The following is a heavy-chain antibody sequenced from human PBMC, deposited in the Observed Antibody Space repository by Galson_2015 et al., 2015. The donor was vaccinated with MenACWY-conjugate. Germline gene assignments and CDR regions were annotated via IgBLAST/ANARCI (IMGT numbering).Heavy chain of an antibody. V-gene: IGHV3-15*01. CDR1: GFTFTNAW. Sequence: SLRLSCAASGFTFTNAWMPWVRQAPGKGLEWVGHIKDYTHGGTTDYAAPVKGRFTISRDDSRNTLYLQMNSLKTEDTAVYYCATESTSLSVAFLDYWGQGTLVTVSS. D-gene: IGHD5-12*01. CDR3: ATESTSLSVAFLDY. J-gene: IGHJ4*02. CDR2: IKDYTHGGTT.